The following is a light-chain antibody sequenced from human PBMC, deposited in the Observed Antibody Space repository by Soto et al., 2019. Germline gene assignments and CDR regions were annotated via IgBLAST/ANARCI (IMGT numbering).Light chain of an antibody. CDR3: GSWDSSLSAYV. J-gene: IGLJ1*01. CDR1: SSNIGRNF. CDR2: DSD. V-gene: IGLV1-51*01. Sequence: QSVLTQPPSVSAAPGQKVTISCSGSSSNIGRNFVAWYQQLPGTAPKLLIYDSDKRPSGIPDRFSASKSGTSATLAITGLQTGDEADYYCGSWDSSLSAYVFGTGTKVTVL.